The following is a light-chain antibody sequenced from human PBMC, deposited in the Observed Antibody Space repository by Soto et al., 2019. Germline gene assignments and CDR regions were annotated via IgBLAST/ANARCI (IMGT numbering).Light chain of an antibody. CDR1: RSVSSTY. CDR2: DVS. Sequence: IVLTQSPGSLSLSPGQTATLSCAASRSVSSTYLAWYQHRPGLAPRLLIYDVSKRASGIPDRFSGGGSGTHFTLTISTVEPEDFAVYYCHQYGNSPATFGQGTRLDIK. V-gene: IGKV3D-20*01. J-gene: IGKJ5*01. CDR3: HQYGNSPAT.